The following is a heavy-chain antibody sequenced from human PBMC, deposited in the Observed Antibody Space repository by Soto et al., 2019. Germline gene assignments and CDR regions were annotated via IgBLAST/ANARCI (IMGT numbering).Heavy chain of an antibody. CDR2: LYNAGRT. J-gene: IGHJ6*02. Sequence: QVRLQESGPGLVKPSETLSLTCTVSGGSISRYYWSWIRQPPGKGLEWIGYLYNAGRTIYNPSLKSRVTISVVMSHKQFSLNLNYVTAADTAVYYCARDLWGYCGTDCYPLDVWGQGTTVTVSS. D-gene: IGHD2-21*02. CDR1: GGSISRYY. CDR3: ARDLWGYCGTDCYPLDV. V-gene: IGHV4-59*01.